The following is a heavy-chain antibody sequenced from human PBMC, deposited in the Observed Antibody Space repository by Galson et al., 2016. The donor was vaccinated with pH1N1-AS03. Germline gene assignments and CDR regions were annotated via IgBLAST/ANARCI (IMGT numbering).Heavy chain of an antibody. D-gene: IGHD3/OR15-3a*01. Sequence: SLRLSCAASGFTLNSYWMTWVRQAPGKGLEWVANIKPDGGDKYYVDSVKGRFTISRDNAKNSLYLRMNSLRVEDTAVYYCARDLDWDNAWGQGTLVTVSS. CDR1: GFTLNSYW. J-gene: IGHJ5*02. CDR2: IKPDGGDK. V-gene: IGHV3-7*01. CDR3: ARDLDWDNA.